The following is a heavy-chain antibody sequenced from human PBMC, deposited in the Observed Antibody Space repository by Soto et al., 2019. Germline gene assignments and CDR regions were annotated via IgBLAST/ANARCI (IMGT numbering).Heavy chain of an antibody. CDR2: INSDGSST. CDR1: GFTFSSYW. D-gene: IGHD5-12*01. J-gene: IGHJ4*02. CDR3: ARDPRPYSGYDPLDY. Sequence: EVQLVESGGGLVQPGGSLRLSCAASGFTFSSYWMHWVRQAPGKGLVWVSRINSDGSSTSYADSVKGRFTISRDNAKNTLYQQMNSLRAEDTAVYYCARDPRPYSGYDPLDYWGQEPLVTVSS. V-gene: IGHV3-74*01.